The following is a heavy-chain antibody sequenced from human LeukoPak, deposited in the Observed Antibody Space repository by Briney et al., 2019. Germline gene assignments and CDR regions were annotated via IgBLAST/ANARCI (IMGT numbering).Heavy chain of an antibody. Sequence: GGSLRLSCVVSGASFSNLWMYWVRQAPGKGPVWVARINTDGSSLNYADSVKGRFTISRDNAKNTLYLQMNSLGAEDTAVYYCARRINYYDSSGYYYVRYFDSWGQGTLVAVSS. CDR3: ARRINYYDSSGYYYVRYFDS. CDR2: INTDGSSL. D-gene: IGHD3-22*01. V-gene: IGHV3-74*01. CDR1: GASFSNLW. J-gene: IGHJ4*02.